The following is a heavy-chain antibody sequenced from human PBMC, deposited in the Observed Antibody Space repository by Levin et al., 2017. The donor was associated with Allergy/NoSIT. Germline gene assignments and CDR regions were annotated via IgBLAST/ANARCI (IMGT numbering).Heavy chain of an antibody. D-gene: IGHD3-10*01. CDR3: ARHAELLWFGAED. CDR1: GGSINTYH. Sequence: SETLSLTCTVSGGSINTYHWSWIRQPPGKGLEWIGYISNTGSTNYNPSLKSRVTISADMSKNHVSLSLSSVTIADTAVYYCARHAELLWFGAEDWGHGTLVTVSS. J-gene: IGHJ1*01. V-gene: IGHV4-59*08. CDR2: ISNTGST.